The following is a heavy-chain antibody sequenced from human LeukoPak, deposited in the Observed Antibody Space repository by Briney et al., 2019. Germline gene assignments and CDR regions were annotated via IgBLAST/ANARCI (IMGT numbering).Heavy chain of an antibody. V-gene: IGHV4-59*01. CDR1: GGSMRSYS. CDR3: ARNGTSGYFDY. D-gene: IGHD2-2*01. CDR2: IYYSGST. J-gene: IGHJ4*02. Sequence: SETLSLTCTVSGGSMRSYSWSWIRQPPGKGLEWIGYIYYSGSTNYDPSLKSRVTISVDTSKNQFSLNLSSVTAADTAVYYCARNGTSGYFDYWGQGTLVTVSS.